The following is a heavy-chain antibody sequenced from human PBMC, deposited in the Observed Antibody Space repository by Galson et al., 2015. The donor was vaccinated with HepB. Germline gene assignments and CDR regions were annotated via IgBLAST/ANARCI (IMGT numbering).Heavy chain of an antibody. CDR3: ARDTGVSRTDDWSFDL. Sequence: SLRLSCAASGFSFRSYWMSWVRQAPGKGLEWVADIKQDGSEEYYVDSVKGRFAIFRDNARNSLYLQMNGLRAEDTVVYFCARDTGVSRTDDWSFDLWGRGSQVTVSS. D-gene: IGHD1-7*01. V-gene: IGHV3-7*01. CDR1: GFSFRSYW. J-gene: IGHJ2*01. CDR2: IKQDGSEE.